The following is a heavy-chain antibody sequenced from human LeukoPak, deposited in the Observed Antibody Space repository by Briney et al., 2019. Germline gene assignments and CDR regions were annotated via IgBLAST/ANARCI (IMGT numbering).Heavy chain of an antibody. Sequence: GGSLGLSCAASGFTFSSYWMSWVRQAPGKGLEWVANIKQDGSEKHYVDSVKGRFTISRDNAENSLYLQMNSLRAEDTAVYYCARDKEGTYCGPECYSRFHYWGQGTLVTVSS. CDR3: ARDKEGTYCGPECYSRFHY. CDR2: IKQDGSEK. CDR1: GFTFSSYW. J-gene: IGHJ4*02. D-gene: IGHD2-21*01. V-gene: IGHV3-7*01.